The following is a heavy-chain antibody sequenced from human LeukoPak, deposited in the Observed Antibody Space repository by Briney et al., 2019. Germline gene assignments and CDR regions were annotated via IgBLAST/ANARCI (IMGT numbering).Heavy chain of an antibody. V-gene: IGHV1-18*04. CDR1: GYTFTSYG. CDR3: ARYFLMISFGGVEIDY. Sequence: ASVMVSCKASGYTFTSYGISWVRQAPGQGLEWIGWISAYNGNTNYAQKLQGRVTMTTDTSTSTAYMELRSLRSDDTAVYYCARYFLMISFGGVEIDYWGQGTLVTVSS. D-gene: IGHD3-16*01. J-gene: IGHJ4*02. CDR2: ISAYNGNT.